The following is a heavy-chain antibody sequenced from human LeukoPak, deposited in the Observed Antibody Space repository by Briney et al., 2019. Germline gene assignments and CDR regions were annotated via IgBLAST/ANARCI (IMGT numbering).Heavy chain of an antibody. J-gene: IGHJ6*02. CDR2: INHSGST. CDR3: ARFPRIQLWSSYGMDV. D-gene: IGHD5-18*01. CDR1: GGSFSGYY. V-gene: IGHV4-34*01. Sequence: SETLPLTCAVYGGSFSGYYWSWIRQPPGKGLEWIGEINHSGSTSYNPSLKSRVTISVDTSKNQFSLKLSSVTAADTAVYYCARFPRIQLWSSYGMDVWGQGTTVTVSS.